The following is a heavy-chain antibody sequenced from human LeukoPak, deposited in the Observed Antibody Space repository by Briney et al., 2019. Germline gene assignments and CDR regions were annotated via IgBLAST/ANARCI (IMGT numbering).Heavy chain of an antibody. CDR1: GFTFSDYY. CDR3: ARDRTRETFDY. Sequence: GGSLRLSCAASGFTFSDYYMSWIRQAPGKGLEWVSFISSGGNTINYADSMKGRFTISRDNAKNQLYLQMNSLRAEDTAVYYCARDRTRETFDYWGRGTLVTVSS. CDR2: ISSGGNTI. J-gene: IGHJ4*02. V-gene: IGHV3-11*04. D-gene: IGHD1-1*01.